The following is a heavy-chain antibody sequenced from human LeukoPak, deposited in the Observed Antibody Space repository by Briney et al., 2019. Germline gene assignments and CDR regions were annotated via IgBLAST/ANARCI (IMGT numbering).Heavy chain of an antibody. D-gene: IGHD2-15*01. Sequence: ASVKVSCKASGYTFTSYGISWVRQAPGQGLEWMGWISAYNGNTNYAQKLQGRVTMTRDTSTSTVYMELSSLRSEDTAVYYCARARIVVVVEDAFDIWGQGTMVTVSS. J-gene: IGHJ3*02. V-gene: IGHV1-18*01. CDR2: ISAYNGNT. CDR3: ARARIVVVVEDAFDI. CDR1: GYTFTSYG.